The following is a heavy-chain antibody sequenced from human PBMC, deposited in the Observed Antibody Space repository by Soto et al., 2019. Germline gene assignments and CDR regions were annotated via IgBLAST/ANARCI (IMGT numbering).Heavy chain of an antibody. CDR1: GYSFTSYW. D-gene: IGHD6-13*01. V-gene: IGHV5-51*01. Sequence: HGEALKISCKGSGYSFTSYWIGWVRQMPGKGLEWMGIIYPGDSDTRYSPSFQGQVTISADKSISTAYLQWSSLKASDTAMYYCARRPKGNGAAAEPADGMDVWGQGTTVTVSS. J-gene: IGHJ6*02. CDR2: IYPGDSDT. CDR3: ARRPKGNGAAAEPADGMDV.